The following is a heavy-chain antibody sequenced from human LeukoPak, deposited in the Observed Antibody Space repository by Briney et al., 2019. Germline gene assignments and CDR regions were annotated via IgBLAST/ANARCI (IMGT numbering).Heavy chain of an antibody. D-gene: IGHD1-26*01. CDR2: ISYDGSRT. CDR1: GLTFSDYG. CDR3: AKSRMGAKEKSEGRFGMDV. J-gene: IGHJ6*02. Sequence: AGGSLRLSCAASGLTFSDYGMHWVRQTPGKELEWVAVISYDGSRTLYADSVKGRFTISRDNSKNTLYLQMNSLRAEDTAVYYCAKSRMGAKEKSEGRFGMDVWGQGTTVTVSS. V-gene: IGHV3-30*18.